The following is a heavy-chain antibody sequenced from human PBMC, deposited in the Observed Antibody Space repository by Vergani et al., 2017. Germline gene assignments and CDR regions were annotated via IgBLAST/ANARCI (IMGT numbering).Heavy chain of an antibody. CDR3: ALGMTTEGFDY. D-gene: IGHD4-17*01. J-gene: IGHJ4*02. Sequence: QVQLQQWGAGLLKPSETLSLTCAVYGGSFSGYYWSWIRQPPGKGLEWIGEINHSGSTNYNPSLKSRVTISVDTSKNQFSLKLSSVTAADTAVYYCALGMTTEGFDYWGQGTLVTVSS. V-gene: IGHV4-34*01. CDR1: GGSFSGYY. CDR2: INHSGST.